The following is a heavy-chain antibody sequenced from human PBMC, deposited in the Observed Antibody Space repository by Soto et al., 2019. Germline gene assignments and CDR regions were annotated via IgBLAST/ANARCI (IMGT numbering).Heavy chain of an antibody. J-gene: IGHJ4*02. CDR3: ARGGMGVGATIFDY. V-gene: IGHV3-30-3*01. D-gene: IGHD1-26*01. CDR1: GFTFSSYA. Sequence: QVQLVESGGGVVQPGRSLRLSCAASGFTFSSYAMHWVRQAPGKGLEWVAVISYDGSNKYYADSVKGRFTISRDNSKNTLYVQMNSLRAEDTAVYYWARGGMGVGATIFDYWGQGPLVTVSS. CDR2: ISYDGSNK.